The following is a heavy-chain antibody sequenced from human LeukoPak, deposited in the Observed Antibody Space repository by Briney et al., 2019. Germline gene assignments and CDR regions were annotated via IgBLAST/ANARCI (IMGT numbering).Heavy chain of an antibody. CDR2: INTDGGDT. J-gene: IGHJ4*02. CDR1: GFTFGSYW. V-gene: IGHV3-74*01. CDR3: AKTGWVNDLYFDY. D-gene: IGHD1-14*01. Sequence: PGGSLRLSCAASGFTFGSYWMHWVRQAPGKGLVWVSRINTDGGDTIYADSVKGRFTISRDNSKNTLYLQMNSLRAEDTAVYYCAKTGWVNDLYFDYWGQGTLVTVSS.